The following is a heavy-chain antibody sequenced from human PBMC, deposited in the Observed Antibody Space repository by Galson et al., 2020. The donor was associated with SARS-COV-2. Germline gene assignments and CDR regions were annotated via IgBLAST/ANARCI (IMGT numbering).Heavy chain of an antibody. D-gene: IGHD5-12*01. CDR1: GYTLTELS. CDR3: ATSSPFRGNSNWFDP. CDR2: FDPEDGET. V-gene: IGHV1-24*01. J-gene: IGHJ5*02. Sequence: ASVTVSCQVSGYTLTELSMHWVRQAPGKGLEWMGGFDPEDGETIYAQKFQGRVTMTGDTSTDTAYMELSSLRSEDTAVYYCATSSPFRGNSNWFDPWGQGTLVTVSS.